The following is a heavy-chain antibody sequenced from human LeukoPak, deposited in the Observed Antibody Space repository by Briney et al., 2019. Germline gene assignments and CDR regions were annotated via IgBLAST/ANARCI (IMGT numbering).Heavy chain of an antibody. CDR3: ATVGRSTVGGY. CDR1: GFTFSSYE. Sequence: TGGSLRLSCAASGFTFSSYEMNWVRQAPGKGLEWISYISKSGTTIYYADSVEGRFTISRDNAQNSLYLQMNSPRAEDTATYYCATVGRSTVGGYWGQGTLVTVSS. D-gene: IGHD4-23*01. CDR2: ISKSGTTI. V-gene: IGHV3-48*03. J-gene: IGHJ4*02.